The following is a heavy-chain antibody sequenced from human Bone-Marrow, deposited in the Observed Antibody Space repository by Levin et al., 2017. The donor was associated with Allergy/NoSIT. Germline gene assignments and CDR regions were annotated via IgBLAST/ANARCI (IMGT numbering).Heavy chain of an antibody. CDR3: ASGVCGGY. J-gene: IGHJ4*02. V-gene: IGHV3-74*01. CDR1: GFTFSSYW. D-gene: IGHD2-8*01. Sequence: GASVKVSCAASGFTFSSYWMHWVRQAPGKGLVWVSRINSDGSSTSYADSVKGRFTISRDNAKNTLYLQMNSLRAEDTAVYYCASGVCGGYWGQGTLVTVSS. CDR2: INSDGSST.